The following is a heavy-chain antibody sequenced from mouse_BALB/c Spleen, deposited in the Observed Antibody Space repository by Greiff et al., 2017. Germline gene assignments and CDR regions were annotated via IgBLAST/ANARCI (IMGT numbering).Heavy chain of an antibody. J-gene: IGHJ1*01. CDR2: IWTGGGT. D-gene: IGHD4-1*01. V-gene: IGHV2-9-2*01. CDR3: VRVLGRGYFDV. Sequence: QVQLKESGPGLVAPSQSLSITCTVSGFSLTSYDISWIRQPPGKGLEWLGVIWTGGGTNYNSAFMSRLSISKDNSKSQVFLKMNSLQTDDTAIYYCVRVLGRGYFDVWGAGTTVTVSS. CDR1: GFSLTSYD.